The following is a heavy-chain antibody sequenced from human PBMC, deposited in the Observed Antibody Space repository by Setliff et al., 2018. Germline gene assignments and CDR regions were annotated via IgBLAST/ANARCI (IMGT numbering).Heavy chain of an antibody. Sequence: GGSLRLSCAASGFTFTNYWINWVRQAPGKGLEWVANIKQDESEKHYVGSVKGRFTISRDNARNSLYLQMNSLRAEDAAVYYCATSDWYAAFDHWGQGTLVTVSS. CDR2: IKQDESEK. J-gene: IGHJ4*02. V-gene: IGHV3-7*01. CDR3: ATSDWYAAFDH. D-gene: IGHD6-19*01. CDR1: GFTFTNYW.